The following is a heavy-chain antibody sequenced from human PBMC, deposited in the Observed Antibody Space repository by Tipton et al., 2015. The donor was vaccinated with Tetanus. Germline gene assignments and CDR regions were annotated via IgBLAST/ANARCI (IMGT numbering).Heavy chain of an antibody. V-gene: IGHV4-34*01. J-gene: IGHJ6*02. CDR3: ARERNVGVSVRDGMDV. CDR1: GGSFSGYY. D-gene: IGHD5/OR15-5a*01. CDR2: INRSGGT. Sequence: TLSLTCAVKGGSFSGYYWTWIRQAPGKGLEWIGQINRSGGTSYSSSLKSRVTISLDTSKNHFSLRLRSVTAADTAVYFCARERNVGVSVRDGMDVWGQGTTVTVSS.